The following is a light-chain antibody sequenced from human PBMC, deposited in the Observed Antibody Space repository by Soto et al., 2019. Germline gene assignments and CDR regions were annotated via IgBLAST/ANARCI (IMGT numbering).Light chain of an antibody. Sequence: QSVLTQPPSMSAAPGQTVTISCSGSSSNIGNNYVSWYQQLPGTAPKLLIYENNKRPSGIPDRFSGSKSGTSATLDITGLQTGDEADYYCGTWDSGLSAWVFGGGTKLTVL. J-gene: IGLJ3*02. V-gene: IGLV1-51*02. CDR3: GTWDSGLSAWV. CDR2: ENN. CDR1: SSNIGNNY.